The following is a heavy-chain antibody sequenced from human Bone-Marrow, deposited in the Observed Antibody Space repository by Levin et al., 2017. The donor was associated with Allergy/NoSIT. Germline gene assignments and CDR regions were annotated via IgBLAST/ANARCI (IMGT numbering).Heavy chain of an antibody. J-gene: IGHJ1*01. CDR2: INPSGGST. Sequence: GASVKVSCKASGYTFTSYYMHWVRQAPGQGLEWMGIINPSGGSTSYAQKFQGRVTMTRDTSTSTVYMELSSLRSEDTAVYYCARDQSGSYPTADVAEYFQHWGQGTLVTVSS. CDR1: GYTFTSYY. V-gene: IGHV1-46*01. D-gene: IGHD1-26*01. CDR3: ARDQSGSYPTADVAEYFQH.